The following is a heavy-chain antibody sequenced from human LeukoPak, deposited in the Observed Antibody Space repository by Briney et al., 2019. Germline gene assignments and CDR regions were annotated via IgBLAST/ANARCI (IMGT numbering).Heavy chain of an antibody. V-gene: IGHV3-43*01. J-gene: IGHJ4*02. CDR3: AKDALWFGEGEYYFDY. CDR1: GFTFDDYT. Sequence: GGALRLSCAASGFTFDDYTMHWVRQAPGKGLEWVSLISWDGGSTYYADSVKGRFTISRDNSKNSLYLQMNSLRTEDTALYYCAKDALWFGEGEYYFDYWGQGTLVTVSS. CDR2: ISWDGGST. D-gene: IGHD3-10*01.